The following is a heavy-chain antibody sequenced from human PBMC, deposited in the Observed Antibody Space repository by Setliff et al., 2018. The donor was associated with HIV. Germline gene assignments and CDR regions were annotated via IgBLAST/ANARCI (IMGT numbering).Heavy chain of an antibody. Sequence: SETLSLTCTVSGGSISSYCWNWIRQSPGRGLEWIGFIFSSGSTKYNPPLQSRVTMSIDTSKNQFSLKLTSVTAADTAVYYCARRIDNSGSFPDKNWFDTWGQGSQVTAPQ. V-gene: IGHV4-4*09. CDR1: GGSISSYC. CDR3: ARRIDNSGSFPDKNWFDT. J-gene: IGHJ5*02. CDR2: IFSSGST. D-gene: IGHD3-10*01.